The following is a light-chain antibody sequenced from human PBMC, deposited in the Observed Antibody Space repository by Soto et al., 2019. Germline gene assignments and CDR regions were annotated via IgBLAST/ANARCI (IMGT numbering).Light chain of an antibody. J-gene: IGKJ5*01. CDR3: QRYNNWPFLIT. V-gene: IGKV3-15*01. CDR1: QGIGDT. Sequence: VIRQSPATLSVYPGEGATLSCRASQGIGDTLAWYQHKPGQTPRLLIYDTSTRATGVPTRFSGSRSGAEFTLTINSLQSEDFAVYYCQRYNNWPFLITFGQGTRPEIK. CDR2: DTS.